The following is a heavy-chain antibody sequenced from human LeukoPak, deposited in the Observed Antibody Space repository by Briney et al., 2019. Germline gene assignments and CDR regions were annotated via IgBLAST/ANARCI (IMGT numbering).Heavy chain of an antibody. V-gene: IGHV3-21*01. CDR1: GFTFSSYN. Sequence: GGSLRLSCAASGFTFSSYNMNWVRQAPGKVLEWVSSITSDSRYMYYANSVKGRFTISRDNAKNSLYLQMNSLRAEDAALYYCVKFREVSGDYWGQGTLVTVSS. D-gene: IGHD1-26*01. CDR3: VKFREVSGDY. CDR2: ITSDSRYM. J-gene: IGHJ4*02.